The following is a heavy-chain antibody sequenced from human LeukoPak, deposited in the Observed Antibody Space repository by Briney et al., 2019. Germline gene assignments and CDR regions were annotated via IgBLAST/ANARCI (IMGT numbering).Heavy chain of an antibody. Sequence: SVKVSCKASGGTFSSYAISWVRQAPGQGLEWMGGIIPIFGTANYAQKFQGRVTITADESTSTAYMELSSLRSEDTAVYYCARGGCSSTSCYDLPYYYYYYMDVWGKGTTVTVSS. CDR3: ARGGCSSTSCYDLPYYYYYYMDV. CDR1: GGTFSSYA. CDR2: IIPIFGTA. D-gene: IGHD2-2*01. V-gene: IGHV1-69*13. J-gene: IGHJ6*03.